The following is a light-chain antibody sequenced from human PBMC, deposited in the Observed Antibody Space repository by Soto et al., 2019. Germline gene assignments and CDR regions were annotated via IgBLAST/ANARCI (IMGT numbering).Light chain of an antibody. V-gene: IGKV3-11*01. Sequence: EVALTQSPVTLSLSPGERATLSCRASQSFRGLLVWYQQKPGQAPRLLIYDAYNRATGIPPRFSGSGSGTDFTLTISSLEPEDSAVYYCQQRHMWPITFGQGTRLEI. CDR1: QSFRGL. J-gene: IGKJ5*01. CDR2: DAY. CDR3: QQRHMWPIT.